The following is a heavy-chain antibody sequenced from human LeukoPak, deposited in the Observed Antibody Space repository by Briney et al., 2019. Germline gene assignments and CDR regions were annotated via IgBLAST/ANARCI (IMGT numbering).Heavy chain of an antibody. D-gene: IGHD1-26*01. CDR1: GGSISSYY. J-gene: IGHJ4*02. CDR3: ARHAGGYYGDFDY. CDR2: IYYSGST. V-gene: IGHV4-59*08. Sequence: RPSETLSLTCTVSGGSISSYYWSWIRQPPGKGLEWIGYIYYSGSTNYNPSLKSRVTISVDTSKNQFSLKLSSVTAADTAVYYCARHAGGYYGDFDYWGQGTLVTVSS.